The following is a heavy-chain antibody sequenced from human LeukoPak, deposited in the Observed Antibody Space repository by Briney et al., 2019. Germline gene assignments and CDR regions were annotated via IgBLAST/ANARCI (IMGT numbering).Heavy chain of an antibody. CDR2: INTSGGTI. CDR1: GGSISSSSYY. J-gene: IGHJ4*02. Sequence: PSETLSLTCTVSGGSISSSSYYWGWIRQPPGKGLEWISYINTSGGTIYYADSLKGRFTISRDNAANSLYLQMNSLRAEDTAVYYCATGYSYGLKAFDWWGQGTLVTVSS. V-gene: IGHV3-11*04. CDR3: ATGYSYGLKAFDW. D-gene: IGHD5-18*01.